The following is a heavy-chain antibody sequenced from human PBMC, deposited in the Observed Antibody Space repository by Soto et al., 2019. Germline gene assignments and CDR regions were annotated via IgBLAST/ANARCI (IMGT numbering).Heavy chain of an antibody. V-gene: IGHV1-69*01. D-gene: IGHD1-26*01. CDR3: ARGARIIVGGTRCYYYGMDV. Sequence: QVQLVQSGAEVKKPGSSVKVSCKASGGTFSSYAISWVRQAPGQGLEWMGGIIPIFGTANYAQKFQGRVTMTADDATSTADMELSSLRSDETTADYCARGARIIVGGTRCYYYGMDVWGQGTTVTVSS. J-gene: IGHJ6*02. CDR2: IIPIFGTA. CDR1: GGTFSSYA.